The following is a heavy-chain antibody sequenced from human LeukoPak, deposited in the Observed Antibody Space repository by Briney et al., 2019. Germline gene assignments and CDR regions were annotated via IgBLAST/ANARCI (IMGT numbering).Heavy chain of an antibody. Sequence: GGSLRLSCAASGFTFDRFVMAWVRQAPGKGLEWVSSISGSGDYTYYTDSAKGRWTVARDNSKSTLYLQMHSLRDDDTALYYCAKGHTYDNSGYYRHFDSWGQGILVTVSS. V-gene: IGHV3-23*01. CDR1: GFTFDRFV. D-gene: IGHD3-22*01. CDR2: ISGSGDYT. J-gene: IGHJ4*02. CDR3: AKGHTYDNSGYYRHFDS.